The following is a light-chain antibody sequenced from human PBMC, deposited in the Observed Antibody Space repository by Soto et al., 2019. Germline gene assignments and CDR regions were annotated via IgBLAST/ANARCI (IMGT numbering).Light chain of an antibody. CDR1: QTINNW. Sequence: DVQMTQSPSTFSAYVGDRVTVTCRASQTINNWLAWYQQRPGKAPPFLFYKTSTLETGVPSRFSGSGSGTEFTLTVSSLQPDDFALSYCQQYNTYPCTFGQGTRVES. J-gene: IGKJ1*01. CDR3: QQYNTYPCT. CDR2: KTS. V-gene: IGKV1-5*03.